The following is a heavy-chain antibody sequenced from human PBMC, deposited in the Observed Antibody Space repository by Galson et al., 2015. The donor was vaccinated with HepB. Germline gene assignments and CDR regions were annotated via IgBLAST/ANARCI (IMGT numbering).Heavy chain of an antibody. D-gene: IGHD2-21*02. CDR2: INPSGGST. V-gene: IGHV1-46*01. Sequence: SVKVSCKASGYTFTSYYMHWVRQAPGQGLEWMGIINPSGGSTSYAQKLQGRVTMTRDTSTSTVYMELSSLRSEDTAVYYCARGVVTPPSGLDCWGQGTLVTVSS. J-gene: IGHJ4*02. CDR3: ARGVVTPPSGLDC. CDR1: GYTFTSYY.